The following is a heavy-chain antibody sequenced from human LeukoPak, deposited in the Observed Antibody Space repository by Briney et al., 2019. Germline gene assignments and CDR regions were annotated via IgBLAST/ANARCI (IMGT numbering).Heavy chain of an antibody. D-gene: IGHD2-15*01. J-gene: IGHJ4*02. CDR1: GGSISSGDYY. CDR2: IYYSGST. CDR3: ARAPLRWYYFDY. V-gene: IGHV4-30-4*01. Sequence: PSETLSLTCTVSGGSISSGDYYWSWIRQPPGKGLEWIGYIYYSGSTYYNPSLKSRVTISVDTSKNQFSLKLSSVTAADTAVYYCARAPLRWYYFDYWGQGTLVTVSS.